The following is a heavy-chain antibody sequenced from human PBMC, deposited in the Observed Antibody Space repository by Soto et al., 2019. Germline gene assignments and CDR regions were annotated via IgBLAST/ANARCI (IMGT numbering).Heavy chain of an antibody. Sequence: EVQLVESGGGLVKPGGSLRLSCAASGFTFSSYSMNWVRQVPGKGLEWVSSITSSGHYIYYADSVKGRFTISRDNAKNSLYLQMHSLRVEDTAIYYCARAVRPWGQGTLVTVSS. J-gene: IGHJ5*02. CDR1: GFTFSSYS. CDR3: ARAVRP. CDR2: ITSSGHYI. V-gene: IGHV3-21*01.